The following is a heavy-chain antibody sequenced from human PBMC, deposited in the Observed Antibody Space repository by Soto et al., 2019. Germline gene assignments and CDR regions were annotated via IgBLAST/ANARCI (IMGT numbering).Heavy chain of an antibody. Sequence: SETLSLTCEVSGVSISSGCYSWSWIRQSPGKGLEWMGYIFHSGTTDYNPSLKSRLTISVDRSKNQFSLRLRSVTAADTALYYCARAGGSGPLDDWFDPWGQGTLVTVSS. V-gene: IGHV4-30-2*06. CDR3: ARAGGSGPLDDWFDP. CDR1: GVSISSGCYS. CDR2: IFHSGTT. D-gene: IGHD3-10*01. J-gene: IGHJ5*02.